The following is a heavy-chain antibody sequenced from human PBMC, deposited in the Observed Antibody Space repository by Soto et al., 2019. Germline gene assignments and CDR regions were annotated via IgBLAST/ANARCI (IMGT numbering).Heavy chain of an antibody. CDR3: ARSSGGNFGIIIEGTNWFAS. CDR1: RDTFTSYY. CDR2: MNPHGGST. V-gene: IGHV1-46*01. J-gene: IGHJ4*02. D-gene: IGHD1-26*01. Sequence: ASVKVSCKAPRDTFTSYYINWVRQAPGQGLEWMGVMNPHGGSTAYAQKFKGRVTLTRDTSASTVYMEVSSLTSEDTAMYYCARSSGGNFGIIIEGTNWFASWGQGTLVTVSS.